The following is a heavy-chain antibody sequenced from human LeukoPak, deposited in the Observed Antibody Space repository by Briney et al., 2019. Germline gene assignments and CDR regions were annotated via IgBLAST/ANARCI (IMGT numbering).Heavy chain of an antibody. CDR1: GFTLSTYW. Sequence: GGSLRLSCGASGFTLSTYWMSWVRQAPGKGLEWVAIIKQDGREKYYVDSVKGRFTISRDNAKNSLYLQMNSLRVEDTAVYYCARDPPPYSSGRWFDPWGQGTLVTVSS. D-gene: IGHD6-19*01. J-gene: IGHJ5*02. CDR2: IKQDGREK. CDR3: ARDPPPYSSGRWFDP. V-gene: IGHV3-7*01.